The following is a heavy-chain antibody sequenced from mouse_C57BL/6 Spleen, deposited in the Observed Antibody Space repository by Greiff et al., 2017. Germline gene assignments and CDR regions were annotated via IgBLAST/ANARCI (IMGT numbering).Heavy chain of an antibody. CDR2: IDPSDSYS. Sequence: QVQLQQPGAELVMPGASVKLSCKASGYTFTSFWMHWVKPRPGQGLEWIGEIDPSDSYSNFNQKFKGKSTLTVGKSSSTAYMQLSSLTSEDSAVYYCARNYGSSLYYFDYWGQGTTLTVSS. D-gene: IGHD1-1*01. CDR1: GYTFTSFW. J-gene: IGHJ2*01. V-gene: IGHV1-69*01. CDR3: ARNYGSSLYYFDY.